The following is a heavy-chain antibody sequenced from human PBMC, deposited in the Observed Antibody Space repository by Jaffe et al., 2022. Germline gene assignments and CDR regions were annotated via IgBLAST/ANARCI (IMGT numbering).Heavy chain of an antibody. CDR2: IRYDGNNK. Sequence: VQLVESGGGVVQPGGSLRLSCAASGFSFSTHGMHWVRQAPGKGLEWVAFIRYDGNNKYYADSVKGRFTISRDNSKNTVSLQMNSLRTEDTAVYYCAKDSWWLVSDYYLDYWGQGTLVTVSS. CDR3: AKDSWWLVSDYYLDY. CDR1: GFSFSTHG. D-gene: IGHD6-19*01. J-gene: IGHJ4*02. V-gene: IGHV3-30*02.